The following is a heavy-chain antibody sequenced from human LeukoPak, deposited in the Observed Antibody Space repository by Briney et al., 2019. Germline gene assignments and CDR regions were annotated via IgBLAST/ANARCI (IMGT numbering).Heavy chain of an antibody. CDR1: GFTFSKYD. CDR2: ISCSGGSV. CDR3: AKISSGYDPIDY. V-gene: IGHV3-23*01. D-gene: IGHD5-12*01. Sequence: GGSLRLSCAASGFTFSKYDVTWVRQAPGKGLEWVSAISCSGGSVYYADSVKGHFTISRDNSKNTVYLQMANLRAEDTAVYYCAKISSGYDPIDYWGQGTLVTVSS. J-gene: IGHJ4*02.